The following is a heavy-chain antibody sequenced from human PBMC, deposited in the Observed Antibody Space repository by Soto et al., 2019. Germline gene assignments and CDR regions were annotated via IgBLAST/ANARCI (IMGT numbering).Heavy chain of an antibody. J-gene: IGHJ6*02. CDR1: GGSVNTGDNY. Sequence: HVQLHQSGPRLVKPSQTLSLECSVIGGSVNTGDNYWSGVRQSPGRGLEWIGYIYHTGNTFYNPALENRVNMSVDASKNQFSLTLPSVTAADTAVYFCAREPLDGMDVWGQGTNVTVSS. V-gene: IGHV4-30-4*01. CDR3: AREPLDGMDV. CDR2: IYHTGNT.